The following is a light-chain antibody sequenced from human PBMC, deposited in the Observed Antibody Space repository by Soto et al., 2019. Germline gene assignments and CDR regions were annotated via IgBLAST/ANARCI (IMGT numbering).Light chain of an antibody. Sequence: EIVLTQSPGTLSLSPGERATLSCRASQSVSSTYLAWYQQKPGQAPRLLIYGASSRATAIPDRFSGSGSGTDLTLTISRLEPEDFAVYYCQQYSSSPRTFGQGTKLEIK. CDR2: GAS. J-gene: IGKJ2*01. V-gene: IGKV3-20*01. CDR1: QSVSSTY. CDR3: QQYSSSPRT.